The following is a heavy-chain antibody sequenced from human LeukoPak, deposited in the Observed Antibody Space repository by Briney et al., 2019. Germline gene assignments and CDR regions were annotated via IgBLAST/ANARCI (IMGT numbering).Heavy chain of an antibody. V-gene: IGHV1-69*13. Sequence: GASVKVSCKASGGTFSSYAISWVRQAPGQGLEWMGGIIPVFGTANYAQKFQGRVTITADESTSTAYMELSSLRSEDTAVYYCAREIYGSGSAAYWGNWFDPWGQGTLVTVSS. CDR3: AREIYGSGSAAYWGNWFDP. CDR1: GGTFSSYA. CDR2: IIPVFGTA. J-gene: IGHJ5*02. D-gene: IGHD3-10*01.